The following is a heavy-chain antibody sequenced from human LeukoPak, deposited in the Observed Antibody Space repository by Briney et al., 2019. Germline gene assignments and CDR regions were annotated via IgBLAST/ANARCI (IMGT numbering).Heavy chain of an antibody. V-gene: IGHV1-69*13. CDR1: GGTFSSYA. D-gene: IGHD2-15*01. CDR3: ARTWSSGGYGMDV. CDR2: IIPIFGTA. J-gene: IGHJ6*02. Sequence: SMKVSCKASGGTFSSYAISWVRQAPGQGLEWMGGIIPIFGTANYAQKFQGRVTITADESTSTAYMELSSLRSEDTAVYYCARTWSSGGYGMDVWGQGTTVTVSS.